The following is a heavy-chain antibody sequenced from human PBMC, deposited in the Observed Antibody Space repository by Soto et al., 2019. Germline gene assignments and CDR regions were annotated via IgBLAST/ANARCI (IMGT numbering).Heavy chain of an antibody. Sequence: EVQLVESGGGLVKPGGSPRLSCAASGFTFSSYSLNWVRQAPGKGLEWVSSITSSGASIYYADSVKGRFTISRDNAKNSLYLQMNSPRAEDTAVYYCARDGSEGSGEIGYYYYMDVWGKGTTATVSS. D-gene: IGHD2-15*01. V-gene: IGHV3-21*01. CDR2: ITSSGASI. J-gene: IGHJ6*03. CDR1: GFTFSSYS. CDR3: ARDGSEGSGEIGYYYYMDV.